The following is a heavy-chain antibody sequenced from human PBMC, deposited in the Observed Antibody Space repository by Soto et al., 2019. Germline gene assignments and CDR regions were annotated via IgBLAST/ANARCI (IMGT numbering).Heavy chain of an antibody. CDR2: IIPIFGTA. J-gene: IGHJ3*02. CDR1: GYTFTSYA. D-gene: IGHD5-18*01. V-gene: IGHV1-69*13. CDR3: ARYPPRGYSYVSEAFDI. Sequence: QVQLVQSGAEVKKPGASVKVSCKASGYTFTSYAISWVRQAPGQGLEWMGGIIPIFGTANYAQKFQGRVTITADESTSTAYMELSSLRSEDTAVYYCARYPPRGYSYVSEAFDIWGQGTMVTVSS.